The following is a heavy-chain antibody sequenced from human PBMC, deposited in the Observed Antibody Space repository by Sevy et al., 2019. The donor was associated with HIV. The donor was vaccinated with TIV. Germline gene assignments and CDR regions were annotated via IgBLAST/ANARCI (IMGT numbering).Heavy chain of an antibody. J-gene: IGHJ3*02. CDR3: ARRNDFDI. Sequence: SETLSLTCTVSGGSINSDHWNWIRQPPGKGLEWIGYVYYTGGTNYNPSLKNRVTISVGRTKNQFSLKLTSVTAAETAVYYCARRNDFDIWVQGTMVTVSS. V-gene: IGHV4-59*08. CDR2: VYYTGGT. CDR1: GGSINSDH.